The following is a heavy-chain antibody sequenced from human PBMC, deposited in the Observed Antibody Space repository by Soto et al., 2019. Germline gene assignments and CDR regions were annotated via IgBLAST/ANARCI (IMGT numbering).Heavy chain of an antibody. D-gene: IGHD4-17*01. CDR1: GGSFSGYY. CDR3: ARATASYGDYVFDY. J-gene: IGHJ4*02. Sequence: QVQLQQWGAGLLKPSETLSLTCAVYGGSFSGYYWSWIRQPPGKGLEWIGEINHSGSTNYNPSLKSRVTISVDTSKNQFSLKLSSVTAADTAVYYCARATASYGDYVFDYWGQGTLVTVSS. V-gene: IGHV4-34*01. CDR2: INHSGST.